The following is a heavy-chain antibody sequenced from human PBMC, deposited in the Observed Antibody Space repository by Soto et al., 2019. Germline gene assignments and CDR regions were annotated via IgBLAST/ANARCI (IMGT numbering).Heavy chain of an antibody. V-gene: IGHV4-59*01. CDR1: GGSISSYY. CDR3: ARVTPYSSRSYYYYGMDV. D-gene: IGHD6-13*01. CDR2: IYYSGST. Sequence: PSETLSLTCTVSGGSISSYYWSWIRQPPGKGLEWIGYIYYSGSTNYNPSLKSRVTISVDTSKNQFSLKLSSVTAADTAVYYCARVTPYSSRSYYYYGMDVWGQGTTVTVSS. J-gene: IGHJ6*02.